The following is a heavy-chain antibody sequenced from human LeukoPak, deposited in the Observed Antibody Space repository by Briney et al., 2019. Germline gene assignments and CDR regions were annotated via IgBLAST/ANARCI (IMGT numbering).Heavy chain of an antibody. J-gene: IGHJ4*02. Sequence: SQTLSLTCAVSGGSINSGDYSWNWLRQPPGKGLEWIGNIYHSGSTYYNPSLKSRVTISVDRSKNQFSLKLSSVTAADTAVYYCARGFYFFDYWGQGTLVTVSS. CDR3: ARGFYFFDY. V-gene: IGHV4-30-2*01. D-gene: IGHD3-3*01. CDR1: GGSINSGDYS. CDR2: IYHSGST.